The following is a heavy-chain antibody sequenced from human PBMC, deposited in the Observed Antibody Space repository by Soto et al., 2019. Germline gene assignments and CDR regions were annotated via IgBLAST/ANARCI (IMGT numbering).Heavy chain of an antibody. CDR2: IIPIFGTA. Sequence: SVKVSCKASGGTFSSYAISWVRQAPGQGLEWMGGIIPIFGTANYAQKFQGRVTITADESTSTAYMELSSLRSEDTAVYYCARDPLGQPYGVTYYYYYGMDVWGQGTTVTV. V-gene: IGHV1-69*13. CDR1: GGTFSSYA. D-gene: IGHD4-17*01. J-gene: IGHJ6*02. CDR3: ARDPLGQPYGVTYYYYYGMDV.